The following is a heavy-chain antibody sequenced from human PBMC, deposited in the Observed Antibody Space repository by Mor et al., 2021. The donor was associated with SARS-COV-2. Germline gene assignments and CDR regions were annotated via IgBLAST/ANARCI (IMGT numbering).Heavy chain of an antibody. J-gene: IGHJ3*01. CDR3: AREVSYDSSGYHPDAF. CDR1: SSYA. CDR2: ISYDGSNK. D-gene: IGHD3-22*01. V-gene: IGHV3-30*04. Sequence: SSYAMHWVRQAPGKGLEWVAVISYDGSNKYYADSVKGRFTISRDNSKNTLYLQMNSLRAEDTAVYYCAREVSYDSSGYHPDAF.